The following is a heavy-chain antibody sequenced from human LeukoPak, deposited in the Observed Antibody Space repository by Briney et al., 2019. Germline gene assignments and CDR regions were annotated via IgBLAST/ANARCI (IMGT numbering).Heavy chain of an antibody. Sequence: GASVKVSCKASGYTFTSYYMHWVRQAPGQGLEWMGIINPSGGSTSYAQKFRGRVTMTRDTSTSTVYMELSSLRSEDTAVYYCAREGRITIFGVVIPPYYYYGMDVWGQGTTVTVSS. CDR3: AREGRITIFGVVIPPYYYYGMDV. J-gene: IGHJ6*02. CDR2: INPSGGST. V-gene: IGHV1-46*01. D-gene: IGHD3-3*01. CDR1: GYTFTSYY.